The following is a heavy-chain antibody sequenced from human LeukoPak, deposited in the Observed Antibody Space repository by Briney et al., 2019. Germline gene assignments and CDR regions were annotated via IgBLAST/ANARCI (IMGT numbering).Heavy chain of an antibody. J-gene: IGHJ5*02. CDR1: GGSISSSSYY. CDR2: IYYSGST. Sequence: PSETLSLTCTVSGGSISSSSYYWGWIRQPPGKGLEWIVSIYYSGSTNYNPSLKSRVTISVDTSKNQFSLKLSSVTAADTAVYYCARRFRYYGSGSYYNGGWFDPWGQGTLVTVSS. D-gene: IGHD3-10*01. V-gene: IGHV4-39*07. CDR3: ARRFRYYGSGSYYNGGWFDP.